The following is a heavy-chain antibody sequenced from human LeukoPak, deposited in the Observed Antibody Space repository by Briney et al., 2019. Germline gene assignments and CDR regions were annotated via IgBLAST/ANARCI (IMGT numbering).Heavy chain of an antibody. J-gene: IGHJ4*02. D-gene: IGHD2-15*01. Sequence: SETLSLTCTVSGASISSSTYYWGWIRQPPGKGLEWIGTIYYSGSTYYNPSLKRRVGVSVDTSENQFSLKLNFVTAADTAVYYCARGSQYCSGGSFNSFDYWGQGTLVTVSS. CDR1: GASISSSTYY. V-gene: IGHV4-39*01. CDR3: ARGSQYCSGGSFNSFDY. CDR2: IYYSGST.